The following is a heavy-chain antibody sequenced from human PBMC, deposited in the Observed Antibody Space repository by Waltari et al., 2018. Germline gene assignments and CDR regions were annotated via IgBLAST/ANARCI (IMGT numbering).Heavy chain of an antibody. CDR1: GFSLSTSGVG. V-gene: IGHV2-5*01. D-gene: IGHD3-22*01. J-gene: IGHJ1*01. CDR3: AHRGYYYDSSGYYSQVFAEYFQH. CDR2: IYWNADK. Sequence: QITLKESGPTLVKPTQTLTLTCTFSGFSLSTSGVGVGWIRQPPGKALELLALIYWNADKRYSPSLKSRLTITKDTSKNQVVLTMTNMDPVDTATYYCAHRGYYYDSSGYYSQVFAEYFQHWGQGTLVTVSS.